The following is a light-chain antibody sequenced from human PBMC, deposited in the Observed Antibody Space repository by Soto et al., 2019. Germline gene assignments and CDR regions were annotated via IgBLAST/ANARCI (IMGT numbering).Light chain of an antibody. V-gene: IGLV2-14*03. CDR2: DVS. CDR1: SSDVGGYNY. J-gene: IGLJ1*01. Sequence: QSALTQPASVCGSPGQSITISCTGTSSDVGGYNYVSWYQHHPGKVPQLLIYDVSNRPSGVSNRFSGSKSGNTASLTISGLQAEDEDDYYCNSYTSSNTYVFGTGTKVTVL. CDR3: NSYTSSNTYV.